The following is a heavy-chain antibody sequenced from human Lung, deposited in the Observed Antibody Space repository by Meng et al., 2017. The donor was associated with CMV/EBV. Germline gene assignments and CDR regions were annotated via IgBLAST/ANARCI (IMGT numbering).Heavy chain of an antibody. Sequence: SVXVSXXASGGTFSSYAISWVRQAPGQGLEWMGGIIPVLGTAHYPQKFQGRVTITTDESTSTAYMELSSLRSDDTAGYYCARVFPPSYYYDSSGYYDSWGQGTXVTVSS. J-gene: IGHJ4*02. V-gene: IGHV1-69*05. CDR3: ARVFPPSYYYDSSGYYDS. CDR2: IIPVLGTA. CDR1: GGTFSSYA. D-gene: IGHD3-22*01.